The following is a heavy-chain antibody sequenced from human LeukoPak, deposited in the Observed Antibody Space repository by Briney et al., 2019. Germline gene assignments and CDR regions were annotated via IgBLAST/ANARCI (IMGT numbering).Heavy chain of an antibody. CDR2: INTNTGNP. Sequence: ASVKVSCKASGYTFTSYGISWVRQAPGQGLEWMGWINTNTGNPTYAQGFTGRFVFSLDTSVSTAYLQISSLKAEDTAVYYCASHYDSSGSRAFDIWGQGTMVTVSS. J-gene: IGHJ3*02. CDR3: ASHYDSSGSRAFDI. D-gene: IGHD3-22*01. V-gene: IGHV7-4-1*02. CDR1: GYTFTSYG.